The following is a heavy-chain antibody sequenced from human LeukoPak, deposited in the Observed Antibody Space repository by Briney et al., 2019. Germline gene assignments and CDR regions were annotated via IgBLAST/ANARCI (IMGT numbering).Heavy chain of an antibody. D-gene: IGHD6-19*01. CDR3: ARGSGLVWGRRFDY. CDR1: VYTFTSYD. J-gene: IGHJ4*02. Sequence: ASVKVSCKASVYTFTSYDINWVRQATGQGLEWMGWMNPNSGNTGYAQKFQGRVTMTRNTSISTAYMELSSLRSEGTAVYSCARGSGLVWGRRFDYWGQGTLVTVSS. V-gene: IGHV1-8*01. CDR2: MNPNSGNT.